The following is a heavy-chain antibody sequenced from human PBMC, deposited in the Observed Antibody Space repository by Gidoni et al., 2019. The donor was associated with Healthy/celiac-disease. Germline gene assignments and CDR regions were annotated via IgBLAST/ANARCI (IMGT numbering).Heavy chain of an antibody. J-gene: IGHJ3*02. CDR2: IYYRGST. Sequence: QLQLQASGPGLVKPSETLSLTCTVSGGPISSSSYYWGWIRQPPGKGLEWIGSIYYRGSTHYNPSLKSRVTKSVDTSKNQFSLKLSSVTAADTAVYYCARHTTVDYVFDIWGQGTMVTVSS. CDR3: ARHTTVDYVFDI. CDR1: GGPISSSSYY. V-gene: IGHV4-39*01. D-gene: IGHD4-17*01.